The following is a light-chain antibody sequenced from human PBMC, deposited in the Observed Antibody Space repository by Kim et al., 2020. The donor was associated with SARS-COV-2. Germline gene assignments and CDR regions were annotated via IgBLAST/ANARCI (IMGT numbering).Light chain of an antibody. CDR1: NIGSES. V-gene: IGLV3-21*01. Sequence: PGKPARITCGGENIGSESVHWNQQKPGQAPVVVIYYDRARPSGIPDRFSGSNSGNTATLTITRVEAGDEADYYCQVWDTSTNHVVFGGGTQLTVL. J-gene: IGLJ2*01. CDR2: YDR. CDR3: QVWDTSTNHVV.